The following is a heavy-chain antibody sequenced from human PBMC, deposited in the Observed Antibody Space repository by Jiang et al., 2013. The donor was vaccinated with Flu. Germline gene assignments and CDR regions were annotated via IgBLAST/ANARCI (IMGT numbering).Heavy chain of an antibody. V-gene: IGHV4-39*01. CDR2: CIIVVVP. D-gene: IGHD1-1*01. Sequence: SLTCTVSGASISSSGYYWGWIRQPPRKGAWSGLGLCIIVVVPTTTHSSQSRVTISIDTSKNHFSLKLSSVTAADAAVYYCARHYAGTTGLGLDYWGQGTLVTVSS. CDR1: GASISSSGYY. CDR3: ARHYAGTTGLGLDY. J-gene: IGHJ4*02.